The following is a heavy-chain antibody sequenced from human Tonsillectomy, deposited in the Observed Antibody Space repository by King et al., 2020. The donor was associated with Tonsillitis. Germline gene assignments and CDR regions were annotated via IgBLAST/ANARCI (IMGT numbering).Heavy chain of an antibody. CDR1: GFTFSNYD. J-gene: IGHJ4*02. Sequence: VQLVGSGGGVVQPGRSLRLSCAASGFTFSNYDMHWVRQAPGKGLEGGAVISYDGNNKYYADSVQGRFTISRDNSKNTLYLQMHSLRAEDTAVYYCARDRDDYIFDYWGQGTLVTVSS. CDR2: ISYDGNNK. CDR3: ARDRDDYIFDY. D-gene: IGHD4/OR15-4a*01. V-gene: IGHV3-33*05.